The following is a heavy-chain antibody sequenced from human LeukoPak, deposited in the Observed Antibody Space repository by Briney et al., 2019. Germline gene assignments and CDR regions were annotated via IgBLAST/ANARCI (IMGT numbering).Heavy chain of an antibody. CDR3: ARVNTAMAEFDY. Sequence: SETLSLTCAVYGGSFSGYYWSWIRQPPGKGLEWIGEINHSGSTSYNPSLKSRVTISVDTSKNQFSLKLSSVTAADTAVYYCARVNTAMAEFDYWGQGTLVTVSS. D-gene: IGHD5-18*01. J-gene: IGHJ4*02. CDR1: GGSFSGYY. CDR2: INHSGST. V-gene: IGHV4-34*01.